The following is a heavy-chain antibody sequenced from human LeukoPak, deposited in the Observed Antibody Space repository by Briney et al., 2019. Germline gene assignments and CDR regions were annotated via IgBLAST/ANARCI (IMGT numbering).Heavy chain of an antibody. CDR1: GGSISSFY. CDR2: VFYTGDT. Sequence: SETLSLTCAVSGGSISSFYWSWIRQPPGKGLEWIGYVFYTGDTNSNPSLKSRVTISVDTSKNQFSLKLSSVTAADTAVYYCARGVYIAAAQYGYWGQGTLVTVSS. J-gene: IGHJ4*02. D-gene: IGHD6-13*01. CDR3: ARGVYIAAAQYGY. V-gene: IGHV4-59*01.